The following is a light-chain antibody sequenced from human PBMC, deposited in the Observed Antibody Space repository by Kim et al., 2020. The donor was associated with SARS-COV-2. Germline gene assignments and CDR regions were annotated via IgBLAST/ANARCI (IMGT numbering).Light chain of an antibody. CDR1: SSNIGRNY. V-gene: IGLV1-47*01. CDR3: AAWDDSLSGGV. CDR2: RNN. Sequence: GTPGQGVTISCSGSSSNIGRNYVYWYQKFPGTAPKLLIYRNNQRPSGVPDRFSGSKSGTSASLAISGLRSEDEADYYCAAWDDSLSGGVFGGGTQLTV. J-gene: IGLJ2*01.